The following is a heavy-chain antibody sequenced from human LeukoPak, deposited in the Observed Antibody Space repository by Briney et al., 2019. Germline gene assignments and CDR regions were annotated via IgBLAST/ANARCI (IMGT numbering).Heavy chain of an antibody. V-gene: IGHV5-51*01. CDR3: ARQYYDLWSGYPRQTYYFDY. CDR2: IYPDVSDT. CDR1: GYSFSSYS. Sequence: GESLKISCKGLGYSFSSYSIGWVRQMPGKGLEWMGIIYPDVSDTRYSPSFQGQVTISADKSFSTAYLQWSSLKASDTAMYYCARQYYDLWSGYPRQTYYFDYWGQGTLVTVSS. J-gene: IGHJ4*02. D-gene: IGHD3-3*01.